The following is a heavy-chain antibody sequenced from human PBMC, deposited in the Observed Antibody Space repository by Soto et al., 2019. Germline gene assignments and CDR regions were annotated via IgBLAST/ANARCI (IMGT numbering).Heavy chain of an antibody. CDR1: GGSISSGGHY. CDR2: IFYSGTA. CDR3: AGGLSVNPFDF. Sequence: QVQLQESGPGLVKPSQSLSLTCDVSGGSISSGGHYWTWIRQHPGQGLEWIGYIFYSGTAYYSPSLKSRVIISRDTSKNQVSLKVTSVTAADAAVYYCAGGLSVNPFDFWGQGALVTV. D-gene: IGHD3-16*01. J-gene: IGHJ4*02. V-gene: IGHV4-31*11.